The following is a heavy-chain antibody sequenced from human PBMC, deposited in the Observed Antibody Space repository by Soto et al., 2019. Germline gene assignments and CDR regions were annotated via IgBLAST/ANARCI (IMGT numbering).Heavy chain of an antibody. J-gene: IGHJ6*02. D-gene: IGHD3-10*01. V-gene: IGHV3-30*18. CDR2: ISHDGSDI. Sequence: QVQLVESGGGVVQPGRSIRLSCAGSGFTFNRYGMHWVRQAPGKGLEWVAVISHDGSDIFYADSVKGRFNISRDNSKNMLYLQMYSLRAEDTAVYYCAKELWFGEFFNSDPLMDVWGLGTKVTVSS. CDR3: AKELWFGEFFNSDPLMDV. CDR1: GFTFNRYG.